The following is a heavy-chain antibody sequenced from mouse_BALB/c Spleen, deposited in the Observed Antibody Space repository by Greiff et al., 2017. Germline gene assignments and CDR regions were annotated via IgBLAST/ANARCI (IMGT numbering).Heavy chain of an antibody. CDR2: ISTYYGDA. CDR1: GYTFTDYA. V-gene: IGHV1S137*01. CDR3: ARRITTVVGPYYAMDY. J-gene: IGHJ4*01. Sequence: QVQLQQSGAELVRPGVSVKISCKGSGYTFTDYAMHWVKQSHAKSLEWIGVISTYYGDASYNQKFKGKATMTVDKSSSTAYMELARLTSEDSAIYYCARRITTVVGPYYAMDYWGQGTSVTVSS. D-gene: IGHD1-1*01.